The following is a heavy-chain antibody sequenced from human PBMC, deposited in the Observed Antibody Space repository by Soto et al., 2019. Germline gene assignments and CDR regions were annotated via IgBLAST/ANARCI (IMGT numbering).Heavy chain of an antibody. Sequence: QVQLQQWGAGLLKPSETLSLTCAVYGGSFSGYYWSWIRQPPGKGLEWIGEINHSGSTNYNPSLKSRVTISVDTSKNQFSLKLSCVTAADTAVYYCARGSITMVRGVLPFNWFDPWGQGTLVTVSS. CDR2: INHSGST. CDR1: GGSFSGYY. D-gene: IGHD3-10*01. CDR3: ARGSITMVRGVLPFNWFDP. J-gene: IGHJ5*02. V-gene: IGHV4-34*01.